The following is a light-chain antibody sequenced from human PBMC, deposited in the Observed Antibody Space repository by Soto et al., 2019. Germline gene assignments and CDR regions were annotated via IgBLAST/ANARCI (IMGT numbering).Light chain of an antibody. Sequence: QSVLTQPPSASGTPGQSLTISCSGSSSNIGSHFVYCYQHLPGTAPQLRLFRDGQRPSGVPARFSGSKSGTSSALAITVLRPEDEADYYGAEWDQSLTGGVFGGGTKLTVL. CDR3: AEWDQSLTGGV. CDR1: SSNIGSHF. CDR2: RDG. V-gene: IGLV1-47*01. J-gene: IGLJ3*02.